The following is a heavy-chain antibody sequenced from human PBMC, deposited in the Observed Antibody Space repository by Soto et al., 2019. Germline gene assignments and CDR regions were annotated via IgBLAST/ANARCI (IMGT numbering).Heavy chain of an antibody. CDR2: ISGSGGRS. V-gene: IGHV3-23*01. Sequence: EVQLLDSGGGLVQPGGSRRLSCAASGFTFSNYAMTWVRQGPGKGLEWVSGISGSGGRSYKADSVKGRFTISRETSKSTLYLQMNSRRAEDTAVYYCAKAYFVWSSEQPYYFDYWGQGTLVTVSS. CDR3: AKAYFVWSSEQPYYFDY. D-gene: IGHD3-16*01. CDR1: GFTFSNYA. J-gene: IGHJ4*02.